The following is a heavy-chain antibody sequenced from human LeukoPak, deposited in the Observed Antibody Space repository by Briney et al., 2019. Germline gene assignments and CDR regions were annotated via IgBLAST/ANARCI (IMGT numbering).Heavy chain of an antibody. V-gene: IGHV5-51*01. CDR2: IYPGDSDT. D-gene: IGHD5-18*01. CDR3: VRQNTRGYSYFYY. CDR1: GYSFTSYW. Sequence: GESLKISCKGCGYSFTSYWIGWVRQMPGKGLEWMGIIYPGDSDTRYSPSFQGQVTISADKSISTAYLQWSSLKASDTAIYYCVRQNTRGYSYFYYWGQGTLVTVSS. J-gene: IGHJ4*02.